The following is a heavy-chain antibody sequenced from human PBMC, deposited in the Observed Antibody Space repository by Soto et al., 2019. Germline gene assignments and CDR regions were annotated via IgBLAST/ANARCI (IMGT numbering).Heavy chain of an antibody. CDR3: AGLGGTATPYYYYYMDG. CDR2: MNPNSGNT. D-gene: IGHD1-1*01. V-gene: IGHV1-8*01. CDR1: GYTFTSYD. J-gene: IGHJ6*03. Sequence: ASVKVSCKASGYTFTSYDINWVRQATGQGLEWMGWMNPNSGNTGYAQKFQGRVTMTRNTSISTAYMELGSLRSEDTAVYYCAGLGGTATPYYYYYMDGWGKGTTVTLS.